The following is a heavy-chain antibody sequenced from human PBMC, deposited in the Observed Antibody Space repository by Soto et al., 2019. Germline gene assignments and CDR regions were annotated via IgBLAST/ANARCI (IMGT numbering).Heavy chain of an antibody. CDR3: ARGGIAAAGSDYYGGMDV. CDR2: INPSGGST. D-gene: IGHD6-13*01. CDR1: GYTFTSYY. Sequence: QVQLVQSGAEVKKPGASVKVSCKASGYTFTSYYMHWVRQAPGQGLEWMGIINPSGGSTSYAQKFQGRVTMTRDTSTSTVYMELSSLSSEDTGVYYCARGGIAAAGSDYYGGMDVWGQGTTVTVSS. J-gene: IGHJ6*02. V-gene: IGHV1-46*03.